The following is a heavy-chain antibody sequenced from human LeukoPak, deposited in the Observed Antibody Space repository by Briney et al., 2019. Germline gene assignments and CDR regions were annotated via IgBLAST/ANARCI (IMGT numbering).Heavy chain of an antibody. CDR3: AREGYSSSWYEYYYCYYYMDV. D-gene: IGHD6-13*01. J-gene: IGHJ6*03. CDR1: GGSISSYY. Sequence: SETLSLTCTVSGGSISSYYWSWIRQPAGKGLEWIGRIYTSGSTNYNPSLKGRVTMSVDTSKNQFSLKLSSVTAADTAVYYCAREGYSSSWYEYYYCYYYMDVWGKGTTVTISS. CDR2: IYTSGST. V-gene: IGHV4-4*07.